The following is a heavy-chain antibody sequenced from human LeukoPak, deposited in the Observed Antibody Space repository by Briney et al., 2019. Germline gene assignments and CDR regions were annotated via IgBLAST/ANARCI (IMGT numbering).Heavy chain of an antibody. CDR3: ATAPQSSGYYSY. CDR2: IFYSGST. J-gene: IGHJ4*02. D-gene: IGHD3-3*01. CDR1: GGSISDYY. Sequence: SETLSLTCTVSGGSISDYYWSWIRQSPGKGLEWIGYIFYSGSTNDNPSLKSRVTMSVDTSRNQVSLKLSSVTAADTAVYYCATAPQSSGYYSYWGQGTLVTVSS. V-gene: IGHV4-59*08.